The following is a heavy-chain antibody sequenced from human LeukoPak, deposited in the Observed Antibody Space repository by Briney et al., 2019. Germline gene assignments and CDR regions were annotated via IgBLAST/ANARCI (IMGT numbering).Heavy chain of an antibody. Sequence: PGGSLRLSCAASGFTVSSNYMSWVRQAPGKGLEWVSSISSSSSYIYYADSVKGRFTISRDNAKNSLYLQMNSLRAEDTAVYYCARAEVTSFDYWGQGTLVTVSS. CDR2: ISSSSSYI. V-gene: IGHV3-21*01. D-gene: IGHD4-11*01. J-gene: IGHJ4*02. CDR3: ARAEVTSFDY. CDR1: GFTVSSNY.